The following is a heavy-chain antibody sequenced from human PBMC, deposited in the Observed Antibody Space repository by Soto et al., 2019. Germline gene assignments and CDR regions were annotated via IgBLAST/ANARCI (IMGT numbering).Heavy chain of an antibody. J-gene: IGHJ4*02. CDR2: ISSTGHIT. V-gene: IGHV3-64D*06. CDR1: GFTFSNYD. Sequence: GGSLRLSCSASGFTFSNYDMVWVRQAPGKGLEYISAISSTGHITYYADSVKSRLTITKDTSKNQVVLTVTNLDPVDTATYYCAHRRVHLVRGLVSFDYWGLGTLVTVSS. CDR3: AHRRVHLVRGLVSFDY. D-gene: IGHD3-10*01.